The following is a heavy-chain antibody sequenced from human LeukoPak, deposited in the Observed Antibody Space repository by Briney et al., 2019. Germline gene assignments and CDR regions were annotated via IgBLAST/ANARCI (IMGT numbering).Heavy chain of an antibody. D-gene: IGHD3-10*01. Sequence: SETLSLTCTVSDFSINSGYHWGWVRRPPGKGLEWIGSMHHSGSTYYNPSLKSRVTMSTDTSKSQFSLKLSSVTAADTAVYYCARDRSYFTFDYWGQGTLVTVSS. J-gene: IGHJ4*02. V-gene: IGHV4-38-2*02. CDR3: ARDRSYFTFDY. CDR1: DFSINSGYH. CDR2: MHHSGST.